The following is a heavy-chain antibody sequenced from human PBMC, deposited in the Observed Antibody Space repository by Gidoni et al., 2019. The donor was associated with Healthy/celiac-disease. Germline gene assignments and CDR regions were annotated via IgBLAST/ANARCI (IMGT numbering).Heavy chain of an antibody. Sequence: QVQLQESGPGLVKPSETLSLTCTVSGGSVSSGSYYWSWIRQPPGKGLEWIGYIYYSGSTNYNPSLKSRVTISVDTSKNQFSLKLSSVTAADTAVYYCARDGYYYDSSGYYYGYFDLWGRGTLVTVSS. CDR2: IYYSGST. D-gene: IGHD3-22*01. CDR1: GGSVSSGSYY. CDR3: ARDGYYYDSSGYYYGYFDL. J-gene: IGHJ2*01. V-gene: IGHV4-61*01.